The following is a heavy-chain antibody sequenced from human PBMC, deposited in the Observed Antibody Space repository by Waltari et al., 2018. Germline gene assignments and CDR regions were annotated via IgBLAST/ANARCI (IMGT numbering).Heavy chain of an antibody. D-gene: IGHD3-3*01. V-gene: IGHV3-74*01. CDR3: VRDQYFDFWSGYPPGWFDP. CDR1: GCTFSDYW. CDR2: IKTDGSGP. Sequence: EGQLVESGGGLVQPGGSLRLSCAASGCTFSDYWMHWVRQAPGKGLEWVSRIKTDGSGPTYADSVKGRFTISRDNGKNTLFLQMNSLRAEDTAVYYCVRDQYFDFWSGYPPGWFDPWGQGTLVTVSS. J-gene: IGHJ5*02.